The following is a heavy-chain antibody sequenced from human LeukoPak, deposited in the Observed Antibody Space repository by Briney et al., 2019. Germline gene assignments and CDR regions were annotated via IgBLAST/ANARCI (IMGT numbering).Heavy chain of an antibody. CDR1: GYTFTSYG. Sequence: ASVKVSCKASGYTFTSYGISWVRQAPGQGLEWMGWISAYSGHTYYARKLQGRVTMTTHTSTSTAYMELRSLRSDDTAVYYCARVYCSGGSCLDAFDIWRQGTMVTVSS. D-gene: IGHD2-15*01. CDR3: ARVYCSGGSCLDAFDI. J-gene: IGHJ3*02. V-gene: IGHV1-18*01. CDR2: ISAYSGHT.